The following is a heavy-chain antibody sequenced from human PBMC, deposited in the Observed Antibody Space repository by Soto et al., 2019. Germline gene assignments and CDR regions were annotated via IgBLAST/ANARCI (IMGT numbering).Heavy chain of an antibody. CDR3: ARDLGVNIYWNWFDP. CDR2: IYYSGST. CDR1: GGSISSGDYY. D-gene: IGHD2-8*02. J-gene: IGHJ5*02. V-gene: IGHV4-30-4*01. Sequence: QVQLQESGPGLVKPSQTLSLTCTVSGGSISSGDYYWSWIRQPPGKGLEWIGYIYYSGSTYYNPSLKSRVTISVDTSKNQFSLNRSSVTAADTSVYYCARDLGVNIYWNWFDPWGQGTLVTVSS.